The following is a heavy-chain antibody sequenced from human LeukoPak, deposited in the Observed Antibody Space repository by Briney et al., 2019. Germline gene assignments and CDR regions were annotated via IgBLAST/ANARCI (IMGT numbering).Heavy chain of an antibody. Sequence: GGSLRLSCAASGFTISTNYMSWVRQAPGKGLEWVSVIYADGSTYYADSVKGRFIISRDTSRNMLYLRMNSLRADDTAVYYCARDHEIAGFDYWGQGSLVTVSS. CDR2: IYADGST. V-gene: IGHV3-66*01. CDR3: ARDHEIAGFDY. D-gene: IGHD2/OR15-2a*01. J-gene: IGHJ4*02. CDR1: GFTISTNY.